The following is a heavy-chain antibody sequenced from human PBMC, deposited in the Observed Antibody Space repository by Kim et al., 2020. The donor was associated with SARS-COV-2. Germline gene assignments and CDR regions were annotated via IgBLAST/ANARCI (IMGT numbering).Heavy chain of an antibody. CDR3: ARAGSLRYDSSGYYPDY. Sequence: LKARVTISVDTSKTQFSLKLSSVTAADTAVYYCARAGSLRYDSSGYYPDYWGQGTLVTVSS. J-gene: IGHJ4*02. V-gene: IGHV4-59*01. D-gene: IGHD3-22*01.